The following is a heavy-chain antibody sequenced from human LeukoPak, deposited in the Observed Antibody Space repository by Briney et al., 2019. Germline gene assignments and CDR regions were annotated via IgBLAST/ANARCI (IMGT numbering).Heavy chain of an antibody. J-gene: IGHJ5*02. V-gene: IGHV4-31*03. D-gene: IGHD2-21*02. CDR1: GGSISSSGYY. CDR2: IYSNGNT. CDR3: ATCGGDFGDWFDP. Sequence: SETLSLTCTVSGGSISSSGYYWNWIRQLPGKGLEWIGYIYSNGNTYYNPSLRSRVTMSVDTSQNQFSQKLGSVTAADTAVYFCATCGGDFGDWFDPWGQGTLVTVSS.